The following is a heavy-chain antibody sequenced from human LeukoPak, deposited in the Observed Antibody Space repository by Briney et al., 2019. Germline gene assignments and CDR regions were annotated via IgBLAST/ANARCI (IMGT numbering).Heavy chain of an antibody. CDR3: ARTFYSSPNNWFDP. V-gene: IGHV4-38-2*01. CDR1: GYSISSGYY. CDR2: IYHSGST. Sequence: SETLSLTCAVSGYSISSGYYWGWIRQPPGKGLEWIGNIYHSGSTYYNPSLKSRVTISVDTSKNQFSLKLSSVTAADTAVYYCARTFYSSPNNWFDPWGQGTLVTVSS. J-gene: IGHJ5*02. D-gene: IGHD2/OR15-2a*01.